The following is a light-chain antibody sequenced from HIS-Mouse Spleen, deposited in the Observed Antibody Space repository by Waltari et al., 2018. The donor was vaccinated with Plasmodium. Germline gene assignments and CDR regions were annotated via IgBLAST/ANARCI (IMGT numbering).Light chain of an antibody. CDR1: QSVLYSSNNKNY. Sequence: DIVMTQSPDSLALSLGERATIYCKSSQSVLYSSNNKNYLACYQQKPGQPPKLLIYWASTRESGVPDRFSGSGSGTDFTLTISSLQAEDVAVYYCQQYYSTPLTFGGGTKVEIK. V-gene: IGKV4-1*01. CDR3: QQYYSTPLT. CDR2: WAS. J-gene: IGKJ4*01.